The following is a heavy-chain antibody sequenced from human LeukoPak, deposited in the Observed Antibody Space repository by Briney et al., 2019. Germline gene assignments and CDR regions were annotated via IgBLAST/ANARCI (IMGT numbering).Heavy chain of an antibody. D-gene: IGHD5-12*01. V-gene: IGHV1-24*01. Sequence: ASVKVSCKVSGYTLTELSMHWVRQAPGKGLEWMGGFDPEDGETIYAQEFQGRVTMTEDTSTDTAYMELSSLRSEDTAVYYCATDGVYSGYGNWFDPWGQGTLVTVSS. J-gene: IGHJ5*02. CDR1: GYTLTELS. CDR2: FDPEDGET. CDR3: ATDGVYSGYGNWFDP.